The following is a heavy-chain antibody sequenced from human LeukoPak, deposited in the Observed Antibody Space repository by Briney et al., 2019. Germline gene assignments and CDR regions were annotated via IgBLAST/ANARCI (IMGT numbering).Heavy chain of an antibody. CDR1: GYTFTGYY. J-gene: IGHJ4*02. CDR3: ARDDSSGYPDY. CDR2: INPNSGGT. V-gene: IGHV1-2*06. Sequence: ASVKVSCKASGYTFTGYYVHWVRQAPGQGLEWMGRINPNSGGTNYAQKFQGRVTMTRDTSISTAYMELSRLRSDDTAVYYCARDDSSGYPDYWGQGTLVTVSS. D-gene: IGHD3-22*01.